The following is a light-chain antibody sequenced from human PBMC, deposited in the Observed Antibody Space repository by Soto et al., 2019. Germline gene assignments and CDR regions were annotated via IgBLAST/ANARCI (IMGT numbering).Light chain of an antibody. Sequence: VMTQSPATLSVSPGERATLSCRASQSVSTNLAWYQQRPGQAPRLIISGAYTRATGIPARFSGSGSGTEFTLTISSLQSEDFAIYYCQQHINWPLTFGGGTKVDIK. CDR2: GAY. J-gene: IGKJ4*01. CDR1: QSVSTN. CDR3: QQHINWPLT. V-gene: IGKV3-15*01.